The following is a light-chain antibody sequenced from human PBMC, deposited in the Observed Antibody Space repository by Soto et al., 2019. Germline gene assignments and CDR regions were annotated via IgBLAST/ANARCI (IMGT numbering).Light chain of an antibody. CDR3: QSYDSGLSYV. J-gene: IGLJ1*01. V-gene: IGLV1-40*01. CDR2: GNS. Sequence: QSVLTQPPSVSGAPGQRVTISCTGSSSNIGAGYDVHWYQQLPGTVPKLLIYGNSNRPSGVPDRFSGSKSGTSASLAITGLHAEDEADYYCQSYDSGLSYVFGTGTKLTVL. CDR1: SSNIGAGYD.